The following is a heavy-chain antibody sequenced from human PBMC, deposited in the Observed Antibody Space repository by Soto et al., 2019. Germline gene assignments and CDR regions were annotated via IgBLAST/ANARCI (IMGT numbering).Heavy chain of an antibody. J-gene: IGHJ6*02. D-gene: IGHD2-15*01. CDR3: ARDEGYCSGGSCYPPYGMDV. Sequence: PGGSLRLSCSASGFPFSNYAMSWVRQAPGKGLEWVSRINSDGSSTSYADSVKGRFTISRDNAKNTLYLQMNSLRAEDAAVYYCARDEGYCSGGSCYPPYGMDVWGQGTTVTVSS. V-gene: IGHV3-74*01. CDR1: GFPFSNYA. CDR2: INSDGSST.